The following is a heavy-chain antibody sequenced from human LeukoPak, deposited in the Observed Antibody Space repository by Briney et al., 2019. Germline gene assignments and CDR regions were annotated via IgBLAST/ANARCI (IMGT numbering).Heavy chain of an antibody. J-gene: IGHJ4*02. CDR2: ISAYNGNT. V-gene: IGHV1-18*01. D-gene: IGHD5-18*01. CDR1: GYTFTSYG. CDR3: ARDTDTTMDPMALDY. Sequence: PWASVKVSCKASGYTFTSYGISWVRQAPGQGLEWMGWISAYNGNTNYAQKLQGRVTMTTDTSTSTAYMELRSLRSDDTAVFYCARDTDTTMDPMALDYWGQGTLVIVSS.